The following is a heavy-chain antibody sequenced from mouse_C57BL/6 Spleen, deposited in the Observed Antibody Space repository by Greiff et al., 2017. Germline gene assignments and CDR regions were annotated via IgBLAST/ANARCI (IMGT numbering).Heavy chain of an antibody. CDR1: GFTFSDYY. Sequence: EVQGVESGGGLVQPGGSLKLSCAASGFTFSDYYMYWVRQTPEKRLEWVAYISNGGGSTYYPDTVKGRFTISRDNAKNTLYLQMSRLKSEDTAMYYCARQIYYGNYEWYFDVWGTGTTVTVSS. D-gene: IGHD2-1*01. J-gene: IGHJ1*03. CDR2: ISNGGGST. V-gene: IGHV5-12*01. CDR3: ARQIYYGNYEWYFDV.